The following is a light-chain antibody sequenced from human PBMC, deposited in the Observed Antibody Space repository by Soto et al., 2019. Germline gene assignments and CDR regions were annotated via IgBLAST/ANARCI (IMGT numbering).Light chain of an antibody. CDR1: SSDVGGYNY. CDR2: DVS. J-gene: IGLJ1*01. V-gene: IGLV2-14*01. Sequence: QSALTQPASVSGSPGQSITISCTGTSSDVGGYNYVSWYQQHPGKAPKLMIYDVSNRPSGVSNRFSGSKSGNTASLTISGLQAVDEADYYCSSYTSSSTTYVFGTGTKVTVL. CDR3: SSYTSSSTTYV.